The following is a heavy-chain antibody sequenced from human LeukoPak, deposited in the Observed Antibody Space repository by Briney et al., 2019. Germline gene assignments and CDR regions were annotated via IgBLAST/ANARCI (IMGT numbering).Heavy chain of an antibody. CDR2: IYHSGST. D-gene: IGHD6-6*01. V-gene: IGHV4-34*01. CDR1: GGSFSGYY. J-gene: IGHJ4*02. CDR3: ARGSSSGCDY. Sequence: SETLSLTCAVYGGSFSGYYWSWIRQPPGKGLEWIGSIYHSGSTYYNPSLKSRVTISVDKSKNQFSLRLSSVTAADTAVYYCARGSSSGCDYWGQGTLVTVSS.